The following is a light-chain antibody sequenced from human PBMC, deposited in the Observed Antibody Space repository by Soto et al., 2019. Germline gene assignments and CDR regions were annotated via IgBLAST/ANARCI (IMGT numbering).Light chain of an antibody. Sequence: EIVMTQSPATLSVSPGERATLSCRASQSISTNLAWYQQKPGQGPRLLIYGASTRAAGIPARFSGSGSGTEFTLTISSLQSEDFAVYYCQQCSSWPVTFGQGTKVEIK. V-gene: IGKV3-15*01. CDR3: QQCSSWPVT. CDR2: GAS. CDR1: QSISTN. J-gene: IGKJ1*01.